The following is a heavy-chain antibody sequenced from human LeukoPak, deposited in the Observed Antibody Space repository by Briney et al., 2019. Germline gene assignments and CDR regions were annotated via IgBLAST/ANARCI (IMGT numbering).Heavy chain of an antibody. CDR3: TTDTYSGSSHGGY. V-gene: IGHV3-15*01. D-gene: IGHD1-26*01. J-gene: IGHJ4*02. CDR2: IKSKTDGGTT. Sequence: GESLKISCKGSGYSFTSYWIGWVRQMPGKGLEWVGRIKSKTDGGTTDYAAPVKGRFTISRDDSKNTLYLQMNSLKTEDTAVYYCTTDTYSGSSHGGYWGQGTLVTVSS. CDR1: GYSFTSYW.